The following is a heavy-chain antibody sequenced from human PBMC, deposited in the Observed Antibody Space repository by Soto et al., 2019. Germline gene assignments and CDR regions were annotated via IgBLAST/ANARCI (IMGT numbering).Heavy chain of an antibody. CDR2: INAGNGNT. CDR3: ALIGAYSSSWYSDY. D-gene: IGHD6-13*01. Sequence: ASVKVSCKASGYTFTNYAMHWVRQAPGQRLEWMGWINAGNGNTKYSQKFQGRVTITRDTSASTAYMELSSLRSEDTAVYYCALIGAYSSSWYSDYWGQGTLVTVSS. V-gene: IGHV1-3*01. CDR1: GYTFTNYA. J-gene: IGHJ4*02.